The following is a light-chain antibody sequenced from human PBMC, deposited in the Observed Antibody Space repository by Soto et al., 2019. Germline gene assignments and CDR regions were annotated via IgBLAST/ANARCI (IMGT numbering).Light chain of an antibody. CDR1: SSDVGGYNY. CDR3: CSYAGSSRV. Sequence: QSALTQSRSVSGSPGQSVTISCTGTSSDVGGYNYVSWYQQHPGKAPKLMIYDVSKRPSGVPDRFSGSKSGNTASLTISGLQAEDEADYYCCSYAGSSRVFGGGTKLTVL. CDR2: DVS. V-gene: IGLV2-11*01. J-gene: IGLJ2*01.